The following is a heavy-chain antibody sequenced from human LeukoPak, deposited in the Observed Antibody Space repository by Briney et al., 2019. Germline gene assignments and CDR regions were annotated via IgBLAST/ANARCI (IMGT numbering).Heavy chain of an antibody. CDR2: ISSSSSYI. D-gene: IGHD2-2*01. Sequence: GGSLRLSCAASEFTFSNYAMTWVRQAPGKGLEWVSSISSSSSYIYYADSVKGRFTISRDNAKNSLYLQMNSLRAEDTAVYYCARGDCSSTSCYPIAAGDYWGQETLVTVSS. CDR3: ARGDCSSTSCYPIAAGDY. V-gene: IGHV3-21*01. CDR1: EFTFSNYA. J-gene: IGHJ4*02.